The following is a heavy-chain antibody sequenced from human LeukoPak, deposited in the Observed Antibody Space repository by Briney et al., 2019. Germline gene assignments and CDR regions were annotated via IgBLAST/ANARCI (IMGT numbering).Heavy chain of an antibody. CDR1: GGSISSSSYY. V-gene: IGHV4-39*01. CDR3: GRPDDGAFDF. J-gene: IGHJ3*01. CDR2: IYYSGST. Sequence: SETLSLTCTVSGGSISSSSYYWGWIRQPPGKGLEWIGNIYYSGSTYYNPSLKSRVTISLDTSKNQFSLKLSSVTAADTAVYYCGRPDDGAFDFWGQGTMVTVST. D-gene: IGHD5-24*01.